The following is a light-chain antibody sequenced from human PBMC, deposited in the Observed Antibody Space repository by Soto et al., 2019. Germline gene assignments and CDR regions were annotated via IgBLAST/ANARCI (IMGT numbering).Light chain of an antibody. Sequence: DIQVTQSPSSVSASVGDRVTITCLASQDIAGYLAWYQHKPGKAPNLLIYGASNLQSGVPSRFSGRGSGTDFTLTISSLQPEDFATYYCQQSYSPLLTFGGGTKVDI. J-gene: IGKJ4*01. CDR2: GAS. CDR3: QQSYSPLLT. CDR1: QDIAGY. V-gene: IGKV1-39*01.